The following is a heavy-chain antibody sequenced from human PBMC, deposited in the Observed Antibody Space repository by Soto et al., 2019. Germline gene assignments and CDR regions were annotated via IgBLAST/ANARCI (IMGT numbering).Heavy chain of an antibody. Sequence: GGSLRLSCEVSGFIFSEYEFNWVRQAPGKGLEWVSYIGKNGRDIYDADSVKGRFTISRDDDKSTLYLEMNSLRVEDTAVYYCAQGGYGSGWYLALEDWGQGTLVTVS. CDR1: GFIFSEYE. J-gene: IGHJ4*02. CDR3: AQGGYGSGWYLALED. D-gene: IGHD6-19*01. V-gene: IGHV3-48*03. CDR2: IGKNGRDI.